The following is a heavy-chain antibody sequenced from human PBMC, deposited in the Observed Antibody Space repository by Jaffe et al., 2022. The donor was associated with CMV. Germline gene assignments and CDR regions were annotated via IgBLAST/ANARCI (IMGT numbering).Heavy chain of an antibody. CDR2: ISARSAFI. Sequence: EVQLVESGGSLVKTGGSLRLSCAASGFAFTGYTMYWVRQAPGKGLECISSISARSAFIYYTDSVQGRFTVSRDNARQSLYLQMNSLRADDTAVYYCVRDRVHTGETAGATDLQSWGQGTLVTVSS. D-gene: IGHD6-13*01. J-gene: IGHJ5*02. V-gene: IGHV3-21*02. CDR1: GFAFTGYT. CDR3: VRDRVHTGETAGATDLQS.